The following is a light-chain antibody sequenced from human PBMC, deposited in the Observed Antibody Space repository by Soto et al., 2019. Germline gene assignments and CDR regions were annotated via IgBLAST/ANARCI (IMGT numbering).Light chain of an antibody. V-gene: IGLV2-14*03. CDR1: SSDIGAYNY. CDR3: TSYTRSSTYV. Sequence: QSVLTQPASVSGSPGQSITISCTGTSSDIGAYNYVSWYQQHPGKAPKLMIYDVNNRPSGVSNRFSGSKSGNTASLTISGLQAEDEADYFCTSYTRSSTYVFGTGTKVTVL. J-gene: IGLJ1*01. CDR2: DVN.